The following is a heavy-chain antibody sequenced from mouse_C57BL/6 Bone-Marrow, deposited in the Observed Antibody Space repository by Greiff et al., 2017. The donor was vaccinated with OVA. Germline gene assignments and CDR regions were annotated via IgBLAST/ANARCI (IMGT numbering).Heavy chain of an antibody. D-gene: IGHD1-1*01. CDR2: INPSTGGT. J-gene: IGHJ1*03. CDR3: ARYDYVEYFDV. CDR1: GYSFTGYY. Sequence: EVQLQQSGPELVKPGASVKISCKASGYSFTGYYMNWVKQSPEKSLEWIGEINPSTGGTTYNQKFKAKATLTVDKSSSTAYMQLKSLTSEDSAVYYCARYDYVEYFDVWGTGTTVTVSS. V-gene: IGHV1-42*01.